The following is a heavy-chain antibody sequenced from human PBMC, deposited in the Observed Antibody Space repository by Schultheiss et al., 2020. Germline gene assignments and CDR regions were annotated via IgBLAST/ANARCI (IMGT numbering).Heavy chain of an antibody. CDR2: IIPILDIT. J-gene: IGHJ3*02. Sequence: SVKAAFKASGGTFSSYAISWVRQAPGQGLEWMGGIIPILDITNYAQKFQGRVTITADKSTTTVYMDLSSLRSEDTAVYYCARSREGDYGDYPGAFDIWGQGTMVTVSS. V-gene: IGHV1-69*10. D-gene: IGHD4-17*01. CDR1: GGTFSSYA. CDR3: ARSREGDYGDYPGAFDI.